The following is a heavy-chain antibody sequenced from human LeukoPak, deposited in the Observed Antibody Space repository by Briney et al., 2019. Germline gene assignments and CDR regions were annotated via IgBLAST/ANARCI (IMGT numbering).Heavy chain of an antibody. V-gene: IGHV3-33*01. Sequence: GGSLRLSCAASGFTFSSYGMHWVRQAPGKGLEWVAVIWYDGSNKYYADSVKGRFTISRDNSKNTLYLQMNSLRAEDMAVYYCARSGTGDFQYYFDYWGQGTLVTVSS. D-gene: IGHD7-27*01. CDR2: IWYDGSNK. CDR3: ARSGTGDFQYYFDY. CDR1: GFTFSSYG. J-gene: IGHJ4*02.